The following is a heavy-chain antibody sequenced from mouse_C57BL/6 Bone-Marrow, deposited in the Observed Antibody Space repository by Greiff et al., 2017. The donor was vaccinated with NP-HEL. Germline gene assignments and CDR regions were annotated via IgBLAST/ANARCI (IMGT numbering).Heavy chain of an antibody. Sequence: EVQLQQSGPELVKPGASVKISCKASGYTFTDYYMNWVKQSHGKSLEWIGDITTNNGGNSYNQKFKGKATLTVDKSSSTAYMELRSLTSEDSAVYYCARATYYDYDGAMDFWGQGTSVTVSS. J-gene: IGHJ4*01. D-gene: IGHD2-4*01. CDR2: ITTNNGGN. V-gene: IGHV1-26*01. CDR3: ARATYYDYDGAMDF. CDR1: GYTFTDYY.